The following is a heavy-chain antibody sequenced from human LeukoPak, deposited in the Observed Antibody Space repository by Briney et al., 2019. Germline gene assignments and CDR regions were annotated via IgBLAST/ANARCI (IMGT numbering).Heavy chain of an antibody. J-gene: IGHJ6*02. CDR3: ARRPYYGSGSYPHGMDV. D-gene: IGHD3-10*01. CDR1: GGSISSNNW. V-gene: IGHV4-4*02. CDR2: IYHSGSP. Sequence: SETLSLTCAVSGGSISSNNWWGWVRQPPGKGLEWIGEIYHSGSPNYNPSLKSRVTISVDKSISTAYLQWSSLKASDTAMYYCARRPYYGSGSYPHGMDVWGQGTTVTVSS.